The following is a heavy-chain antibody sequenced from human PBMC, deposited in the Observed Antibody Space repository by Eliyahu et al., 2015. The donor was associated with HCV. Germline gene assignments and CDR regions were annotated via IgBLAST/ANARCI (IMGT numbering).Heavy chain of an antibody. V-gene: IGHV4-34*01. Sequence: QVHLQQWGAGLLKPSETLSLTCAVSGGSFSGFYWTWIRQPPGKGLEWIGEINHSGGTNYNPSLKSRVTMSADTSKNHLSLNVTSVTAADTAVYYCARGGTSIQLWPMFWGQGVLVTVSS. D-gene: IGHD5-18*01. CDR1: GGSFSGFY. J-gene: IGHJ4*02. CDR2: INHSGGT. CDR3: ARGGTSIQLWPMF.